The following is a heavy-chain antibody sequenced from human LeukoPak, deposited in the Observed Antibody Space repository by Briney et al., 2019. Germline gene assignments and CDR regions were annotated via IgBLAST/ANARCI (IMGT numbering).Heavy chain of an antibody. J-gene: IGHJ6*02. CDR3: ASILPDYGDSYYYYGMDV. CDR2: INPSGGST. Sequence: GASVKVSCKASGYTFTSYYMHWVRQAPGQGLEWMGIINPSGGSTSYAQKFQGRVTMTRDTSTSTVYMELSSLRSEDTAVYYCASILPDYGDSYYYYGMDVWGQGTTVTVSS. V-gene: IGHV1-46*01. D-gene: IGHD4-17*01. CDR1: GYTFTSYY.